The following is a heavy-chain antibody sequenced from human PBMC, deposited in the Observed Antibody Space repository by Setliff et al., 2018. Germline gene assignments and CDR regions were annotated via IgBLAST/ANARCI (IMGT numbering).Heavy chain of an antibody. J-gene: IGHJ2*01. V-gene: IGHV4-4*02. CDR1: GFYISGGYW. Sequence: SETLSLTCTVSGFYISGGYWWSWIRQLPGKGLEWIAEIHHSGSTNFHPSLKSRVAISVDPSKNQFYLNLRSVTAADTAVYFCARGTKTMVINYWYFDVWGRGTPVTVSS. CDR2: IHHSGST. D-gene: IGHD4-17*01. CDR3: ARGTKTMVINYWYFDV.